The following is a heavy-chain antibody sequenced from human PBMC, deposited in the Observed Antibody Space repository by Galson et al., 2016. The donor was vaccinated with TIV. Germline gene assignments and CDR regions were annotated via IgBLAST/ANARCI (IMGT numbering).Heavy chain of an antibody. J-gene: IGHJ6*02. CDR2: ISSNSVYL. D-gene: IGHD5-18*01. CDR3: TKARGYGSGSPQDYYYGMDV. V-gene: IGHV3-9*01. Sequence: SLRLSCAASGFTFDEYGMHWVRQGLGKGLEWVSGISSNSVYLGYADSVKGRFTLSSDNAKNSLYLQMNSLSAEDTALYYCTKARGYGSGSPQDYYYGMDVWGQGTTVTVSS. CDR1: GFTFDEYG.